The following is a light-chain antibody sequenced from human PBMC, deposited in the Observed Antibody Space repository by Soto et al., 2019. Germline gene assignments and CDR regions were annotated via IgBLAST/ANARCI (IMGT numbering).Light chain of an antibody. J-gene: IGLJ2*01. CDR3: SSYTSSSTLYVV. Sequence: QSALTQPASVSGSPGQSITIPCTGTSSDVGGYNYVSWYQQHPGRAPKLMIYDVSNRPSGVSNRFSGSKSGNTASLPLSGLQAEDEAEYYCSSYTSSSTLYVVFGGGTKLTVL. CDR2: DVS. V-gene: IGLV2-14*01. CDR1: SSDVGGYNY.